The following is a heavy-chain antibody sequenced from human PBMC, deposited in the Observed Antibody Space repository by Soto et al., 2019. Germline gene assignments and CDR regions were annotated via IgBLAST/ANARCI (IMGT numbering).Heavy chain of an antibody. D-gene: IGHD1-26*01. CDR3: ARSSGGYSYNGMDV. CDR2: INPKSGDT. Sequence: QEQLVQSGAEVKQPGASVKVSCKASGYTSTGYYIHWVRQAPGQGLEWMGWINPKSGDTKYAQKFQGRVTVTRDTSISTAYMELSRLRADDTAVYYCARSSGGYSYNGMDVWGQGTTVTVSS. J-gene: IGHJ6*02. CDR1: GYTSTGYY. V-gene: IGHV1-2*02.